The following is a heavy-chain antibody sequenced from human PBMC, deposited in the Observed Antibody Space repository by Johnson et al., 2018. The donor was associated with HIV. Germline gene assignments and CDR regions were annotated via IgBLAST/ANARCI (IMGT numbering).Heavy chain of an antibody. J-gene: IGHJ3*02. CDR1: GFTFRNYA. V-gene: IGHV3-23*04. CDR2: IVISGDST. Sequence: VQLVESGGGLAQPGGSLRLSCAASGFTFRNYAMSWVRQAPGKGLEWVSRIVISGDSTYYADSVKGRFTISRDNSKNTLYLQMNSLKSEDTAVYYCATGASSTWSLGALDIWGQGTMVTVSS. D-gene: IGHD6-13*01. CDR3: ATGASSTWSLGALDI.